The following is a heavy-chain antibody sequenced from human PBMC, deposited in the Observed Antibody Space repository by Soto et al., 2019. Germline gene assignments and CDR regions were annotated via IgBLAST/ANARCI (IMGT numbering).Heavy chain of an antibody. J-gene: IGHJ4*02. CDR2: IRFDGSGK. V-gene: IGHV3-33*01. Sequence: QVQLVESGGGVVQPGRSLRLSCAASGFSFSSYGMHWVRQAPGKGLEWVAVIRFDGSGKDYADSVKGRFTISRDNSKNTLSLQMNSLRAEDTAVYYCATDRAYFDYWGQGTLVTVSS. CDR3: ATDRAYFDY. CDR1: GFSFSSYG. D-gene: IGHD3-10*01.